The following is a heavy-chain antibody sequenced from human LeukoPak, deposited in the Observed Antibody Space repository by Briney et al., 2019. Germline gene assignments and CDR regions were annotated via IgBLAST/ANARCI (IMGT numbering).Heavy chain of an antibody. D-gene: IGHD3-10*01. Sequence: GGSLRLSCAASGFTFSNAWMSWVRQAPGKGLEWVGRIKSKTDGGTTDYAAPVKGRFTISRDDSKNTLYLQMNSLRAEDTAVYYCANLQYYGSGSYDFDYWGQGTLVTVSS. V-gene: IGHV3-15*01. CDR3: ANLQYYGSGSYDFDY. CDR2: IKSKTDGGTT. J-gene: IGHJ4*02. CDR1: GFTFSNAW.